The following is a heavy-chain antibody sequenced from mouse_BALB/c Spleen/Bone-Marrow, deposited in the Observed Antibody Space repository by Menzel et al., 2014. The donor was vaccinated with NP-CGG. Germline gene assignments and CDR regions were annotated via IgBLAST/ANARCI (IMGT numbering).Heavy chain of an antibody. CDR3: ARGGITTVVPYSMDY. CDR2: IDPRSGGT. V-gene: IGHV1-54*03. D-gene: IGHD1-1*01. Sequence: VQLQQSGAELVRPGTSVKVSCKASGYAFTNYLIEWVKQRPGQGLEWIGVIDPRSGGTDYNEKFKGEAPLTADKSSSTAYMQLNSLTSGDSAVYFCARGGITTVVPYSMDYWGQGTSVTVSS. J-gene: IGHJ4*01. CDR1: GYAFTNYL.